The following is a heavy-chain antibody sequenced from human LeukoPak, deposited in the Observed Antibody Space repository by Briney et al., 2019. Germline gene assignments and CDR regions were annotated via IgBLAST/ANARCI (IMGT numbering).Heavy chain of an antibody. CDR3: AKDPGPSYYYDSSGYYHY. V-gene: IGHV3-23*01. Sequence: GGSLRLSCAASGFTFSSYAMSWVRQAPGKGLEWVSTISSSGGSTYYADSVKGRFTISRDNSKNTLYLQMHTLRAEDSAVYYCAKDPGPSYYYDSSGYYHYWGQGTLVTVTS. CDR2: ISSSGGST. D-gene: IGHD3-22*01. CDR1: GFTFSSYA. J-gene: IGHJ4*02.